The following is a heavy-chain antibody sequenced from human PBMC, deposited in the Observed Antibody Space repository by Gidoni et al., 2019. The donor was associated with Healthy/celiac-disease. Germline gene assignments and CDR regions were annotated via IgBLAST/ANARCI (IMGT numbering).Heavy chain of an antibody. D-gene: IGHD3-10*01. V-gene: IGHV1-69*01. CDR3: ARFGSTPGHISDTFDI. CDR1: GGTFSSYA. Sequence: VQLVQSGAEVKKPGSSVKVSCKDSGGTFSSYAISWVRQAPGQGLEWMGGIIPIFGTANYEKKLQGRVTITADESTSTAYMELSSLRSEDTAVYYCARFGSTPGHISDTFDIWGQGTMVTVSS. CDR2: IIPIFGTA. J-gene: IGHJ3*02.